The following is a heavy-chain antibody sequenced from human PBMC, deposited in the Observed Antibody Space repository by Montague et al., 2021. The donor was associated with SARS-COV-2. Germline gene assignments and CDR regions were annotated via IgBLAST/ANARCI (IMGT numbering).Heavy chain of an antibody. CDR2: IIPILGTA. CDR3: AREGWSRYYFDY. Sequence: SVKVSCKASGGTFSTYTISWVRQAPGQGLEWMGRIIPILGTANYAQKFQGRVTITADKSPSIVYMELSSLRSDDTSLYYCAREGWSRYYFDYCGQGSMVIISS. J-gene: IGHJ4*02. V-gene: IGHV1-69*08. D-gene: IGHD3-3*01. CDR1: GGTFSTYT.